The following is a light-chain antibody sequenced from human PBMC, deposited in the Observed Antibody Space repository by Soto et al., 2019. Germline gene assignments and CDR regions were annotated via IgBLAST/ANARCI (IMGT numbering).Light chain of an antibody. J-gene: IGLJ1*01. Sequence: QSVLTQPPSVSGTPGQSVTISCSGGSSNIGSNSVNWYQQLPGTAPKLLIFTDNQRPPGVPDRFSGSKSGTSASLAISGRQPQEEADHYCAAWDNSLNVYVFGTGTKLTVL. CDR2: TDN. CDR3: AAWDNSLNVYV. CDR1: SSNIGSNS. V-gene: IGLV1-44*01.